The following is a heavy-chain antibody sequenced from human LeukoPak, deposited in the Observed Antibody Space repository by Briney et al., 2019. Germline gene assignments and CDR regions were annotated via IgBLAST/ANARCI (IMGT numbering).Heavy chain of an antibody. CDR2: IRSRVNNYAT. CDR1: GFTFSGSA. CDR3: ARSTREVGERFDY. J-gene: IGHJ4*02. Sequence: PGGSLRLSCAASGFTFSGSAMHWVRQAAGEGLEWVARIRSRVNNYATAYSESVRGRFTISRDDSKNTAYLEMNSLKTEDTAIYYCARSTREVGERFDYWGQGTLVTVSS. D-gene: IGHD3-10*01. V-gene: IGHV3-73*01.